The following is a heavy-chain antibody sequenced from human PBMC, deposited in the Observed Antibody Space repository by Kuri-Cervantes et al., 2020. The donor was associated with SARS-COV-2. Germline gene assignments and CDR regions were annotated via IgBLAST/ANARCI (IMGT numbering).Heavy chain of an antibody. Sequence: ASVKVSCKASGYTFTGYYMHWVRQAPGQGLEWMGWINPNSGGTNYAQKFQGRVTMTRDTSISTAYMELSRLRSDDTAVDYCARDKGFFGGPPERGFDYWGQGTLVTVSS. CDR2: INPNSGGT. CDR1: GYTFTGYY. V-gene: IGHV1-2*02. CDR3: ARDKGFFGGPPERGFDY. D-gene: IGHD2-2*01. J-gene: IGHJ4*02.